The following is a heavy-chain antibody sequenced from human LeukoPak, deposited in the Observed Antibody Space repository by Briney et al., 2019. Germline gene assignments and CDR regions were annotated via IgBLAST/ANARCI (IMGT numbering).Heavy chain of an antibody. D-gene: IGHD4-11*01. V-gene: IGHV4-59*08. CDR3: ARLHSNSPYYYYYYMDV. CDR1: GGSISSYY. Sequence: SETLSLTCTVSGGSISSYYWSWIRQPPGKGLEWIGYIYYSGSTNYNPSLKSRVTISVDTSKNQFSLKLSSVTAADTAVYYCARLHSNSPYYYYYYMDVWGKGTTVTVSS. J-gene: IGHJ6*03. CDR2: IYYSGST.